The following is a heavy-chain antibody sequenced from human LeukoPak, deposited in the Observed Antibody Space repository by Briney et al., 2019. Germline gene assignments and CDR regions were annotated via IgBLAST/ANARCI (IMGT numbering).Heavy chain of an antibody. V-gene: IGHV4-59*12. CDR3: ARDSTGGYCSGGSCHNS. CDR2: IYYSGSS. J-gene: IGHJ4*02. CDR1: GGSISSYY. D-gene: IGHD2-15*01. Sequence: PSETLSLTCTVSGGSISSYYWSWIRQPPGKGLEWIGYIYYSGSSYYNPSLRSRVTISVDTSENHFSLKLSSVTAADTAVYYCARDSTGGYCSGGSCHNSWGQGTLVTVSS.